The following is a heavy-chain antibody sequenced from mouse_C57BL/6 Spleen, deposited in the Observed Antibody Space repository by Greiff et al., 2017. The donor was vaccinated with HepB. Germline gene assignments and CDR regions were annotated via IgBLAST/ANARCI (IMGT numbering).Heavy chain of an antibody. V-gene: IGHV1-18*01. CDR3: ARGLITTVVAHYAMDY. D-gene: IGHD1-1*01. CDR2: INPNNGGT. CDR1: GYTFTDYN. Sequence: VQLKESGPELVKPGASVKIPCKASGYTFTDYNMDWVKQSHGKSLEWIGDINPNNGGTIYNQKFKGKATLTVDKSSSTAYMELRSLTSEDTAVYYCARGLITTVVAHYAMDYWGQGTSVTVSS. J-gene: IGHJ4*01.